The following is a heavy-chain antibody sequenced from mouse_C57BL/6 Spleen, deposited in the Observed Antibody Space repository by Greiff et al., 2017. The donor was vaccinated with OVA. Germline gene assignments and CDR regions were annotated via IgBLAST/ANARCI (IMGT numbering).Heavy chain of an antibody. Sequence: EVKLMESGGGLVKPGGSLKLSCAASGFTFSSYAMSWVRQTPEKRLEWVATISDGGSYTYYPDNVKGRFTISRDNAKNNLYLQLSHLKSEDTAMYYCARDFDDGYPDYWGQGTTLTVSS. J-gene: IGHJ2*01. CDR2: ISDGGSYT. D-gene: IGHD2-3*01. V-gene: IGHV5-4*01. CDR1: GFTFSSYA. CDR3: ARDFDDGYPDY.